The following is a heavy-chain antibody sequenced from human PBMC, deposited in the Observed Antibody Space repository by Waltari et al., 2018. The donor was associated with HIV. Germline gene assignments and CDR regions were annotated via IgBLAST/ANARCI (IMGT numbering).Heavy chain of an antibody. CDR2: ISAYNGNR. D-gene: IGHD3-9*01. Sequence: QVQLVQSGAEVKKPGASVKVPCKASGYPFTRYGISWVRQAPGQGLEWMGWISAYNGNRNYAQKFQGRVTMTTDTSTITAYMELRSLRSDDTAVYYCARYPEAFDWLLGPYYFDSWGQGTLVTVSS. V-gene: IGHV1-18*01. CDR3: ARYPEAFDWLLGPYYFDS. J-gene: IGHJ4*02. CDR1: GYPFTRYG.